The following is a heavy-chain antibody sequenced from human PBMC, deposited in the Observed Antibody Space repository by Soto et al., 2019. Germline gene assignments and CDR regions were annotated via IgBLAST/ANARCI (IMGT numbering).Heavy chain of an antibody. J-gene: IGHJ6*02. D-gene: IGHD1-26*01. Sequence: GGSLRLSCAASGFTFSNYGMHWVRQAPGKGLEWVAIIWHDGHNKYYADSVRGRFIISRDNSKNRLYLQMNSLRAEDTAVYYCASDLVGASDSYGLDVWGQGTPVTVSS. CDR3: ASDLVGASDSYGLDV. CDR2: IWHDGHNK. CDR1: GFTFSNYG. V-gene: IGHV3-33*01.